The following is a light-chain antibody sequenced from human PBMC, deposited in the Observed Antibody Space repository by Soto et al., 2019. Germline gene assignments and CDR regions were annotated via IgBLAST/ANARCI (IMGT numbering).Light chain of an antibody. CDR3: QQRSNWPLT. V-gene: IGKV3-11*01. Sequence: EIVLTQSPATLSLSPGERATLSCRASQSVSTYLAWYQQKPGQAPRLLIYEASNRDTGIPARFSGSGYGTDFTLTISSLEPEDFAVYYCQQRSNWPLTFGGGTKVDI. J-gene: IGKJ4*01. CDR1: QSVSTY. CDR2: EAS.